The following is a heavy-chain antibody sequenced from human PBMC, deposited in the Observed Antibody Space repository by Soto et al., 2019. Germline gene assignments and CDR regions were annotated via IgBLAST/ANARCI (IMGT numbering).Heavy chain of an antibody. CDR1: GFTFSRYA. Sequence: TGGSLRLSCAASGFTFSRYAMSWVRQAPGKGLEWVSAISGSGGGTYYADSVKGRFTISRDNSKNTLYLQMNSLRAEDTAVYYCAKAAAPYCGGDCYYFDYWGQGTLVTVSS. V-gene: IGHV3-23*01. CDR3: AKAAAPYCGGDCYYFDY. D-gene: IGHD2-21*02. CDR2: ISGSGGGT. J-gene: IGHJ4*02.